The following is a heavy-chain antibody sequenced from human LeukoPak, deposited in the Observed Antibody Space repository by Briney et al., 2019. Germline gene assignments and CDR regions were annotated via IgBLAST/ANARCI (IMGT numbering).Heavy chain of an antibody. J-gene: IGHJ5*01. CDR1: GGSISSSSYY. D-gene: IGHD2-2*01. CDR2: IYYSGST. CDR3: ARRWEYCSSTSCPNWFDS. Sequence: SETLSLTCTVSGGSISSSSYYWGWIRQPPGKGLEWIGSIYYSGSTYYNPSLKSRVTISVDTSKNQFSLKLSSVTAADTAVYYCARRWEYCSSTSCPNWFDSWGQGTLVTVSS. V-gene: IGHV4-39*01.